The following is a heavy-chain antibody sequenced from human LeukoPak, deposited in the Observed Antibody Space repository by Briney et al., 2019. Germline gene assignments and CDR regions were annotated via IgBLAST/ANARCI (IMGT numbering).Heavy chain of an antibody. CDR2: IKSKTDGGTT. CDR3: ARRGGEQGTLHDAFDI. J-gene: IGHJ3*02. CDR1: GFTFSNAW. D-gene: IGHD3-16*01. V-gene: IGHV3-15*01. Sequence: GGSLRLSCAASGFTFSNAWMSWVRQAPGKGLEWVGRIKSKTDGGTTDYAAPVKGRFTISRDDSKNTLYLQMNSLRAEDTAVYYCARRGGEQGTLHDAFDIWGQGTMVTVSS.